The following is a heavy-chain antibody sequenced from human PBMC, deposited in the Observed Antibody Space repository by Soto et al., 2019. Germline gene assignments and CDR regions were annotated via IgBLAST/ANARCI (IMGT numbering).Heavy chain of an antibody. CDR3: ARGYSSNSGAFDI. CDR1: GFTFSSYG. Sequence: QVQLVESGGGVVQPGRSLRLSCAASGFTFSSYGMHWVRQAPGKGLEWVVVIWYDGSNKYYADSVKGRITISRDNSKNTLYLQINSLRAEDTAVYYCARGYSSNSGAFDIWGQGTVVTVSS. CDR2: IWYDGSNK. J-gene: IGHJ3*02. V-gene: IGHV3-33*01. D-gene: IGHD2-2*01.